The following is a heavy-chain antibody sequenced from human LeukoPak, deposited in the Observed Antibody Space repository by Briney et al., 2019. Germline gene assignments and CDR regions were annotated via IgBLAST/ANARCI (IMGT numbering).Heavy chain of an antibody. Sequence: GGSLRLSCVASGFTFTTYALSWVRQAPGKGLEWVSAISAGGGVTYYADSVKGRFTISRDNSKKKVFLQMNSLRGDDTAVYYCAKAGWYSAKTYATYDDAYDIWGQGTMVTVSS. J-gene: IGHJ3*02. CDR3: AKAGWYSAKTYATYDDAYDI. V-gene: IGHV3-23*01. CDR1: GFTFTTYA. D-gene: IGHD1-26*01. CDR2: ISAGGGVT.